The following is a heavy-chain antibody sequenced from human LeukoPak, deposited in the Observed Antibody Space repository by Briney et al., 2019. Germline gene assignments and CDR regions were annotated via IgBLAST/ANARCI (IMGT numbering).Heavy chain of an antibody. CDR3: ARDSHYYYGSGSYYNHNYYYYYMDV. D-gene: IGHD3-10*01. CDR2: INPNSGGT. V-gene: IGHV1-2*02. J-gene: IGHJ6*03. Sequence: ASVKVSCKASGYTFTGYYMHWVRQAPGQGLEWMGWINPNSGGTNYAQKFQGRVTMTRDTSISTAYMELSRLRSDDTAVYYCARDSHYYYGSGSYYNHNYYYYYMDVWGKGTAVTVSS. CDR1: GYTFTGYY.